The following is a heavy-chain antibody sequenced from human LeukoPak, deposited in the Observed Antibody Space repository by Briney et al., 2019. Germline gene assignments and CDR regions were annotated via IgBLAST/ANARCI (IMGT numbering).Heavy chain of an antibody. CDR2: IIPIFGTA. CDR1: GGTFSSYA. J-gene: IGHJ3*02. V-gene: IGHV1-69*13. Sequence: SVKVSCKASGGTFSSYAISWVRQAPGQGLEWMGGIIPIFGTANYAQKFQGRVTITADESTSTAYMELSSLRSEDTAVYYCARDRGAGCSGCIKLRDDLDAFDIWGQGTMVTVSS. CDR3: ARDRGAGCSGCIKLRDDLDAFDI. D-gene: IGHD2-15*01.